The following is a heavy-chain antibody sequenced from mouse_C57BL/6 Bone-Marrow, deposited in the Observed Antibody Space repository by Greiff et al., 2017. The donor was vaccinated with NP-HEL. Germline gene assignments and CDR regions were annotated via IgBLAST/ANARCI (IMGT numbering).Heavy chain of an antibody. D-gene: IGHD2-5*01. CDR1: GFNIKDDY. V-gene: IGHV14-4*01. J-gene: IGHJ1*03. CDR3: TGYSNYWYFDV. CDR2: IDPENGDT. Sequence: EVKLQESGAELVRPGASVKLSCTASGFNIKDDYMHWVKQRPEQGLEWIGWIDPENGDTEYASKFQGKATITADTSSNTAYLQLSSLTSEDTAVYYCTGYSNYWYFDVWGTGTTVTVSS.